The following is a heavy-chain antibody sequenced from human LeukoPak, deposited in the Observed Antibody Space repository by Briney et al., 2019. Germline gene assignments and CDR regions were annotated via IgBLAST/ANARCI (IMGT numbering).Heavy chain of an antibody. CDR2: MNPNSGNT. Sequence: ASVKVSCTASGYTFTSYDINWVRQATGQGLEWMGWMNPNSGNTGYAQKFQGRVTMTRNTSISTAYMELSSLRSEDTAVYYCARGSSSRYHYYYYMDVWGKGTTVTVSS. CDR1: GYTFTSYD. D-gene: IGHD6-13*01. J-gene: IGHJ6*03. V-gene: IGHV1-8*01. CDR3: ARGSSSRYHYYYYMDV.